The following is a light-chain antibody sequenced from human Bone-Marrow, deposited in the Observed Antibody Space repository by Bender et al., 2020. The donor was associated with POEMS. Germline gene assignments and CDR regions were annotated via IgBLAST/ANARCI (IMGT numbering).Light chain of an antibody. V-gene: IGLV2-14*01. J-gene: IGLJ2*01. CDR3: SSYTTSTTPV. CDR2: EVT. CDR1: SSDVGDYNY. Sequence: QSALTQPASVSGSPGQSITITCTGTSSDVGDYNYVSWYQQHPGKVPKLILYEVTNRPSGVSERFSGSTSGNTASLTISGLQAEDEADYYCSSYTTSTTPVFGGGTKLTVL.